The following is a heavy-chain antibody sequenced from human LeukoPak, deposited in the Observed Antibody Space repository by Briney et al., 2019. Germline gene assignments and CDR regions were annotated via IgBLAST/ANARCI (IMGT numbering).Heavy chain of an antibody. CDR1: GYTFTSYG. D-gene: IGHD5-12*01. V-gene: IGHV1-18*01. CDR3: ARECEDVPGYSGYD. J-gene: IGHJ4*02. Sequence: GASVKVSCKASGYTFTSYGISWVRQAPGQGLEWMGWISAYNGNTNYAQKLQGRVTMTTDTSTSTAYMELSRLRSDDTAVYYCARECEDVPGYSGYDWGQGTLVTVSS. CDR2: ISAYNGNT.